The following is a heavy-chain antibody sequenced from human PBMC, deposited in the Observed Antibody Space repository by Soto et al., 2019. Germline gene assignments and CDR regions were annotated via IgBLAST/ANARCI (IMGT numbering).Heavy chain of an antibody. Sequence: QVQLQESGPGLVKPSQTLSLTCTVSGGSISTVNYWWSWIRQSPDMGLEWIGHIYNGGRTYNNPSLESXXTXSXXTSTNQLSLTVSSVSAADTAVYYCARGPSGDKVDSWGQGTLVTVSS. CDR1: GGSISTVNYW. J-gene: IGHJ4*02. CDR3: ARGPSGDKVDS. CDR2: IYNGGRT. V-gene: IGHV4-30-4*01. D-gene: IGHD7-27*01.